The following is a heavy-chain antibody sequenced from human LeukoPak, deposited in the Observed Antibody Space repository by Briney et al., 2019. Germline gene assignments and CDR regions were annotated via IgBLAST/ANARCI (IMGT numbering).Heavy chain of an antibody. V-gene: IGHV4-34*01. D-gene: IGHD6-13*01. CDR3: AGAPKSNSYFFDY. Sequence: SETLSLTCAVYGGPFSDYSWTWVRQPPGKGLEWIGEINHSGSTNYSPSLKSRVTISVDTSKNQFSLKRSSVTAADTAVYYCAGAPKSNSYFFDYWGLGTLVTVSS. CDR2: INHSGST. CDR1: GGPFSDYS. J-gene: IGHJ4*02.